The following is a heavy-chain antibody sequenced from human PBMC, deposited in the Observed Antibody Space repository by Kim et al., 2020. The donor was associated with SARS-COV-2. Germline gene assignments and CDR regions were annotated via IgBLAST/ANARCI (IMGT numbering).Heavy chain of an antibody. Sequence: ASVKVSCKASGYTFTSYDINWVRQATGQGLEWMGWMNPNIGNTGYAQKFQGRVTMTRNTSINTAYMELSSLRSEDTAVYYCAREKTYYDYVWGSSTYYGMDVWGQGTTVTVSS. CDR3: AREKTYYDYVWGSSTYYGMDV. V-gene: IGHV1-8*01. CDR1: GYTFTSYD. D-gene: IGHD3-16*01. J-gene: IGHJ6*02. CDR2: MNPNIGNT.